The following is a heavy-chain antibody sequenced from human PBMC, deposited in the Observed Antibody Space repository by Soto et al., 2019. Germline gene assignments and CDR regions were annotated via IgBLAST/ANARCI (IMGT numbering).Heavy chain of an antibody. V-gene: IGHV6-1*01. D-gene: IGHD1-26*01. J-gene: IGHJ4*01. CDR3: ARGEQYSGRIFDY. CDR1: GDSVSSNSAG. Sequence: SQTLSLTCAITGDSVSSNSAGWSWVRQSPSRGLEWLGRTYYRSKWYYEYAVSVRGRITINPDTSKNQYSLQLNSVAPEDTAVYFCARGEQYSGRIFDYWGQGTLVTVSS. CDR2: TYYRSKWYY.